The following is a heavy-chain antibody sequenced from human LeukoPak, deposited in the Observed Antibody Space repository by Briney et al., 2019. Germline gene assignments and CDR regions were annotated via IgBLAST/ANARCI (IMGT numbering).Heavy chain of an antibody. CDR1: GGSISSYY. J-gene: IGHJ5*02. CDR3: ASQWAYYYDSSGYLGT. Sequence: SETLSLTCTVSGGSISSYYWSWIRQPPGKGLEWIGYIYYSGSTNYNPSLKSRVTISVDTSKNQFSLKLSSVTAADTAVYYCASQWAYYYDSSGYLGTWGQGTLVTVSS. CDR2: IYYSGST. V-gene: IGHV4-59*01. D-gene: IGHD3-22*01.